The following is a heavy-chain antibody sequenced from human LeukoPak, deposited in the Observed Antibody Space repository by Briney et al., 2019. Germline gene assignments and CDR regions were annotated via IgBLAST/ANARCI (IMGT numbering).Heavy chain of an antibody. D-gene: IGHD3-10*01. Sequence: SQTLSLTCAISGDSVSSNSAAWNWIRQSPSRGLEWLGRTYYRSKWYNDYAVSVKSRITINPDTSKNQFSLQLNSVTPEDTAVYYCARAVFGITMVRGVTFDYWGQGTLVTVSS. J-gene: IGHJ4*02. CDR1: GDSVSSNSAA. CDR3: ARAVFGITMVRGVTFDY. CDR2: TYYRSKWYN. V-gene: IGHV6-1*01.